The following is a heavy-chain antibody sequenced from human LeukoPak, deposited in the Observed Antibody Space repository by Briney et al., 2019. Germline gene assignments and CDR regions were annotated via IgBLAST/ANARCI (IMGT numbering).Heavy chain of an antibody. CDR3: ARDLRRLGELSFDY. J-gene: IGHJ4*02. D-gene: IGHD3-16*02. CDR2: IFYSGSP. Sequence: SETLSLTCTVSGDSISSYYWSWIRQPPGKGLEWIGNIFYSGSPNYNPSLKSRVTTSFDTSKNQFSLKLSSVTAADTAVYYCARDLRRLGELSFDYWGQGTLVTVSS. V-gene: IGHV4-59*01. CDR1: GDSISSYY.